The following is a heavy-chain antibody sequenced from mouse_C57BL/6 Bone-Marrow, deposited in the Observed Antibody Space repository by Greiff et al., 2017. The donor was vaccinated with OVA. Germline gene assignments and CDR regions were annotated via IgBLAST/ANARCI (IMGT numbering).Heavy chain of an antibody. CDR1: GYTFTSYG. CDR3: ARLGAYDSNYASYLDY. Sequence: QVQLKESGAELARPGASVKLSCKASGYTFTSYGISWVKQRTGQGLEWIGEIYPRSGNTYYNEKFKGKATLTADKSSSTAYMELRSLTSEDSAVYFCARLGAYDSNYASYLDYWGQGTTLTVSS. CDR2: IYPRSGNT. V-gene: IGHV1-81*01. J-gene: IGHJ2*01. D-gene: IGHD2-5*01.